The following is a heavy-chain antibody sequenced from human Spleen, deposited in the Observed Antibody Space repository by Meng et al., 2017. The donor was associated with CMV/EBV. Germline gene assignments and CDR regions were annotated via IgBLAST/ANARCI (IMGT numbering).Heavy chain of an antibody. Sequence: GSFSAYYWPWIRQPPGKGLEWIGEINHSGTTNYNPSLKSRVTISVDTSKNQFSLKLSSVSAADTAVYFCARAQQYNDFWSGYYTDYWGPGTLVTVSS. D-gene: IGHD3-3*01. V-gene: IGHV4-34*01. CDR2: INHSGTT. J-gene: IGHJ4*02. CDR3: ARAQQYNDFWSGYYTDY. CDR1: GSFSAYY.